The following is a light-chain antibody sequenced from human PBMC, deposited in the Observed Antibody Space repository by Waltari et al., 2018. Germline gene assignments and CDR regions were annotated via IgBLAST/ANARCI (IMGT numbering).Light chain of an antibody. Sequence: QSALTQPPSASGSPGQSVTISCTGTSRDVGGYNYVSWYQHNPGKAPKRMIYEVSKRPSGVPDRFSGSKSGNTASLTVSGLQAEDEADYYCSSYAGSNNLVFGGGTKLTVL. V-gene: IGLV2-8*01. J-gene: IGLJ2*01. CDR1: SRDVGGYNY. CDR3: SSYAGSNNLV. CDR2: EVS.